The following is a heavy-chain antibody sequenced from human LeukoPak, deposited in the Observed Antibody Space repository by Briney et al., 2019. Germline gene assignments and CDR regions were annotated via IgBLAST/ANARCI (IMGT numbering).Heavy chain of an antibody. CDR1: GFTFSSYG. CDR2: ISYDGSNK. CDR3: ARCTASCYANAFDV. V-gene: IGHV3-30*03. D-gene: IGHD2-2*01. J-gene: IGHJ3*01. Sequence: PGGSLRLSCAASGFTFSSYGMHWVRQAPGKGLEWVAVISYDGSNKYYADSVKGRFTISRDNSKNTLYLQMNSLRPEDTAVYYCARCTASCYANAFDVWGQGTLLSVSS.